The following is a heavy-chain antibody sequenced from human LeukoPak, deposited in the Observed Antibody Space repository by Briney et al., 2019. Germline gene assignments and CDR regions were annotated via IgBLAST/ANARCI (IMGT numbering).Heavy chain of an antibody. D-gene: IGHD3-22*01. V-gene: IGHV3-66*01. CDR3: ARDSYYYDSSGSSYYFDY. Sequence: GGSLRLSCAASGFTVSSNYMSWVRQAPGNGLEWVSVIYYTGSTYYADSVKGRFTISRDNSKNTLYLQMNSLRAEDTAVYYCARDSYYYDSSGSSYYFDYWGQGTLVTVSS. CDR1: GFTVSSNY. J-gene: IGHJ4*02. CDR2: IYYTGST.